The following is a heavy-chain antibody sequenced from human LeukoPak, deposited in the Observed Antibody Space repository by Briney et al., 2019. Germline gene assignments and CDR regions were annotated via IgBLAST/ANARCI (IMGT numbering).Heavy chain of an antibody. CDR3: ARGRDGDYVGYDFDY. V-gene: IGHV1-18*01. J-gene: IGHJ4*02. Sequence: ASVKVSCKASGYTFTSYGISWVRQAPGQGLEWMGWISAYNGNTNYAQKLQGRVTMTTDTSTSTAYMELRSLRSDDTAVYYCARGRDGDYVGYDFDYWGQGTLVTVSS. CDR1: GYTFTSYG. CDR2: ISAYNGNT. D-gene: IGHD4-17*01.